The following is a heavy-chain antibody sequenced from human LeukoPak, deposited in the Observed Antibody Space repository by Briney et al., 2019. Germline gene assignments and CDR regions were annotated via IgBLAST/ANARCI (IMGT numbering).Heavy chain of an antibody. CDR1: GFTFSSYW. CDR3: ACGGGVSTGYYLLVY. V-gene: IGHV3-7*01. CDR2: IKQDGSEK. J-gene: IGHJ4*02. D-gene: IGHD3-9*01. Sequence: QPGGSPRLSCAASGFTFSSYWMSWVRQAPGKGLEWVANIKQDGSEKYYVDSVKGRFTIPRDNAKNSLYLQMNSLRAEDTAVYYCACGGGVSTGYYLLVYWGQGTLVTVSS.